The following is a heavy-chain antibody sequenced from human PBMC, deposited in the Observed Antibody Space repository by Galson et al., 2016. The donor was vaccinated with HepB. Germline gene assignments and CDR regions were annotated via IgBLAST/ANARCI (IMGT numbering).Heavy chain of an antibody. J-gene: IGHJ4*02. V-gene: IGHV4-39*01. CDR2: IYHSGNT. CDR1: GGSIRGSIYY. CDR3: ASHDDSDWDY. Sequence: SETLSLTCTVSGGSIRGSIYYWGWIRQPPGKGLEWIGSIYHSGNTYYSPSLSPSLKSRVTISVDTSKNPYSLKLRSVTAADTAVYYCASHDDSDWDYWGQGTLVTVSP. D-gene: IGHD3-9*01.